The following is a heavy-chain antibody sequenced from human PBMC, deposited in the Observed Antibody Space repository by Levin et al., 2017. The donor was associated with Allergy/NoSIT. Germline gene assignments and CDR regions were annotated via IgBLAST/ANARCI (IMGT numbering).Heavy chain of an antibody. V-gene: IGHV1-18*01. J-gene: IGHJ4*02. CDR3: AREAAAKFDY. CDR2: ISTYNGNT. Sequence: ASVKVSCKASGYSFTSYGLSWVRQAPGQGLEWMGWISTYNGNTNYAQKLQGRVTMTTDTSTSTAYMELRSLESDDTAVYYCAREAAAKFDYWGQGTQVTVS. D-gene: IGHD6-25*01. CDR1: GYSFTSYG.